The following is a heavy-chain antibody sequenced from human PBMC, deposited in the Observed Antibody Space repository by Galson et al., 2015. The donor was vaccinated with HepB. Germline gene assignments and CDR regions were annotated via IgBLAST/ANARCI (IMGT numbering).Heavy chain of an antibody. CDR3: ARRGPVDTAMVGLYYFDY. V-gene: IGHV1-3*01. D-gene: IGHD5-18*01. CDR2: INAGNGNT. Sequence: SVKVYCKASGYTFTSYAMYWVRQAPGQRLEWMGWINAGNGNTKYSQKFQGRVTITRDTSASTAYMELSSLRSEDTAVYYCARRGPVDTAMVGLYYFDYWGQGTLVTVSS. J-gene: IGHJ4*02. CDR1: GYTFTSYA.